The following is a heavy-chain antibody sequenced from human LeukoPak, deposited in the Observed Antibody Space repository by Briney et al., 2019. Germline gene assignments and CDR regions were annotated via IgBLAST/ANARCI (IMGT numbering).Heavy chain of an antibody. V-gene: IGHV3-30*01. CDR2: ISYDGSNK. Sequence: GGSLRLSCAASGFTFSSYAVHWVRQAPGKGLEWVAVISYDGSNKYYADSVKGRFTIYRENSKNTLYMQMNSLRAEETAVYYCARDMYSSSSSYFDYWGQGTLVTVSS. J-gene: IGHJ4*02. CDR1: GFTFSSYA. CDR3: ARDMYSSSSSYFDY. D-gene: IGHD6-6*01.